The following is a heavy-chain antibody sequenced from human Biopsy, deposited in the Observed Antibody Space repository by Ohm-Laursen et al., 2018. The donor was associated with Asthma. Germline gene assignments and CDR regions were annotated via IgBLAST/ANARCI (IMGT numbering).Heavy chain of an antibody. Sequence: SVTVSCKSLGGTFNTYVIGWVRQAPGQGLEWMGGINSVFGTTTYPQKFQDRVTITADDSTSTVCMELSRLRSEDTAVYYCARKAGSCISRTCYSLDFWGQGTLVTVSS. J-gene: IGHJ4*02. CDR3: ARKAGSCISRTCYSLDF. V-gene: IGHV1-69*13. CDR1: GGTFNTYV. D-gene: IGHD2-2*01. CDR2: INSVFGTT.